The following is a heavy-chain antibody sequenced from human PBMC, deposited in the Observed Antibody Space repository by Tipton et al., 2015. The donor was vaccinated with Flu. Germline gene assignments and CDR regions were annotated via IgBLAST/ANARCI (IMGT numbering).Heavy chain of an antibody. V-gene: IGHV4-59*01. J-gene: IGHJ5*02. CDR2: VYYTGST. CDR1: GGSIGKYY. D-gene: IGHD6-13*01. CDR3: ARALYSSNWYGSVWLDP. Sequence: TLSLTCTISGGSIGKYYWSWIRQPPGKGPEWIGYVYYTGSTNYNPPLKSRVTMSLDTSKNQFSLKLSSVTAADTAVYFCARALYSSNWYGSVWLDPWGQGTQVTVSS.